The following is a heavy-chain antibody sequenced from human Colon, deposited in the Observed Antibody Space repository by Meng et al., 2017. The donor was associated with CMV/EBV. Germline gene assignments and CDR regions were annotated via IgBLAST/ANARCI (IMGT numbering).Heavy chain of an antibody. V-gene: IGHV1-46*01. CDR2: IDPRGDIT. CDR3: ARDQSQSDKTWWLDA. CDR1: GYIFTSTR. J-gene: IGHJ5*02. Sequence: ASVKVSCKASGYIFTSTRMHWVRQAPGQGLEWMGVIDPRGDITGYAQKFQGRVTMTRDTSTTTDYMELSRLTSEDTAVYYCARDQSQSDKTWWLDAWGQGTPVTVSS.